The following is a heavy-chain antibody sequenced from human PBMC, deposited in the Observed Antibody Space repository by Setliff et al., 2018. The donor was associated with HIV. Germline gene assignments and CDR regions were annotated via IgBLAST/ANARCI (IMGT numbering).Heavy chain of an antibody. J-gene: IGHJ3*01. CDR2: IHYNEKT. CDR3: ARGEACGGGCHYAFEL. CDR1: GASIRTGSYY. D-gene: IGHD2-21*02. Sequence: ETLSLTCTVSGASIRTGSYYWAWIRQPPGKGLEYIGSIHYNEKTYYNPSLKSRVAISIDTSKNQFSLNLTSVTAADTAVYYCARGEACGGGCHYAFELWGRGTMVTVSS. V-gene: IGHV4-39*01.